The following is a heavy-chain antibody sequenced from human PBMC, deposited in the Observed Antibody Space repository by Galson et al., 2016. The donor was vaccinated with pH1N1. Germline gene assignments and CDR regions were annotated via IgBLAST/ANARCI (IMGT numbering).Heavy chain of an antibody. CDR2: ILPNSGDT. CDR1: GYTFTDYY. V-gene: IGHV1-2*02. D-gene: IGHD2-15*01. CDR3: ARELRGGSFDV. Sequence: SVKVSCKASGYTFTDYYIHWVRQAPGQGLEWMGLILPNSGDTNFAKKFQGRVTMTRDTSISTAYMEFTRLTSDDTAVYFCARELRGGSFDVWGQGTVVTVSS. J-gene: IGHJ3*01.